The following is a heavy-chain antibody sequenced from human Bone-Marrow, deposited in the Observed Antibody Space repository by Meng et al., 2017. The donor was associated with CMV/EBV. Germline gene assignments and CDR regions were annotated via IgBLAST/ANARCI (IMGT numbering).Heavy chain of an antibody. D-gene: IGHD1-1*01. CDR1: GFTFSNYG. CDR2: IRYDGSNK. Sequence: GGSLRLSCAASGFTFSNYGIHWVRQAPGKGLEWVTFIRYDGSNKYYADSVKGRFTISRDNSKNTLYLQMNSLGPEDTAVYHCARAHVRTDYFDYWGQGTLVTVSS. CDR3: ARAHVRTDYFDY. V-gene: IGHV3-30*02. J-gene: IGHJ4*02.